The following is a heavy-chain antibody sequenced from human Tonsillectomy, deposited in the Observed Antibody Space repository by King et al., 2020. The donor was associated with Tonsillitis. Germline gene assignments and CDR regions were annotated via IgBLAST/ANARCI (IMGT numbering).Heavy chain of an antibody. D-gene: IGHD3-16*01. J-gene: IGHJ4*02. CDR3: ARENWGPLGDYFDS. CDR1: GDSISRRGYY. CDR2: IYTSGST. V-gene: IGHV4-61*02. Sequence: VQLQESGPGLVKPSQTLSLTCTVSGDSISRRGYYWTWIRQPAGKGLEWIGRIYTSGSTNYNPSLKSRVTMSFDTPRNQFSLNLSSATAADTAIYYCARENWGPLGDYFDSWGQGTLVTVSS.